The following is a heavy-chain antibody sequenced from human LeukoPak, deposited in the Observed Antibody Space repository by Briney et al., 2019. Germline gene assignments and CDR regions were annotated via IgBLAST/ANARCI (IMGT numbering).Heavy chain of an antibody. J-gene: IGHJ5*02. CDR1: GGSISSSSYY. V-gene: IGHV4-39*07. CDR2: IYYSGST. Sequence: KTSETLSLTCTVSGGSISSSSYYWGWIRQPPGQGLEWIGNIYYSGSTYYNPSLKSRVTISVDTSKNQFSLKLSSVTAADTAVYYCARSFRSRFDPWGQGTLVTVSS. D-gene: IGHD2/OR15-2a*01. CDR3: ARSFRSRFDP.